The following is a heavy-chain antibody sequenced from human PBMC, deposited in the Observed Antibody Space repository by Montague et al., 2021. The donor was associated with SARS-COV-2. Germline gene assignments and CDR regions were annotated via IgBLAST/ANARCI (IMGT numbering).Heavy chain of an antibody. Sequence: SETLSLTCVVDRHSSVAEHWCSWEQHPPELQLAWLVVICHPRGNKYKPSLKSRVSMSVDKSWNQFSLRLTSVTAADTAIYYCARKGSGRSDLAYWGQGT. CDR2: ICHPRGN. D-gene: IGHD1-26*01. V-gene: IGHV4-4*02. CDR1: RHSSVAEHW. J-gene: IGHJ4*02. CDR3: ARKGSGRSDLAY.